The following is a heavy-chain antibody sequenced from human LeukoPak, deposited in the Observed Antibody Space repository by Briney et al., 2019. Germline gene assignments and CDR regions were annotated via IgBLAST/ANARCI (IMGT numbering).Heavy chain of an antibody. Sequence: SETLSLTCTVSGDSISNYYWIGLRQPAGEGLEGSGRIYSSGSSNYNPSLKSRVTISVGTSKNKFYLTLSSVTAADTAVYYCARETDHFDVLTGGSWFDPWGQGTLVTVSS. J-gene: IGHJ5*02. D-gene: IGHD3-9*01. CDR2: IYSSGSS. CDR3: ARETDHFDVLTGGSWFDP. V-gene: IGHV4-4*07. CDR1: GDSISNYY.